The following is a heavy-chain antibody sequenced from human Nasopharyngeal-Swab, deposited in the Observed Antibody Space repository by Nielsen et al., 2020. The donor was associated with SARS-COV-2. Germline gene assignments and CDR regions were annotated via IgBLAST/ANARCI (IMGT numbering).Heavy chain of an antibody. CDR3: ARQELELALRWFDP. Sequence: SETLSLTCAVYGGSFSGYYWSWIRQPPGKGLEWIGEINHSGSTYYNPSLKSRVTISVDTSKNQFSLKLSSVTAADTAVYYCARQELELALRWFDPWGQGTLVTVSS. D-gene: IGHD1-7*01. CDR2: INHSGST. V-gene: IGHV4-34*01. CDR1: GGSFSGYY. J-gene: IGHJ5*02.